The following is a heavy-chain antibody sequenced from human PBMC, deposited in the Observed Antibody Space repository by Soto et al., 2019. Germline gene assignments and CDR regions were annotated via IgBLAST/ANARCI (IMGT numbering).Heavy chain of an antibody. J-gene: IGHJ4*02. Sequence: QVQLVESGGGVVQPGRSLRLSCAASGFTFSNYGMHWVRQAPGKGLEWVALIWYDGSDKYYADSVKGRFTISRDNSKNTLYLHMSSLRAADTAVYYCARDVCTSCSTPRGLDYWGQGTLVTVSS. CDR3: ARDVCTSCSTPRGLDY. D-gene: IGHD2-2*01. V-gene: IGHV3-33*01. CDR1: GFTFSNYG. CDR2: IWYDGSDK.